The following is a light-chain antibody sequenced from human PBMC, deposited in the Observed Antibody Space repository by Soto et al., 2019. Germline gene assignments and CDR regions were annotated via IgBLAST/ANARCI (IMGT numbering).Light chain of an antibody. CDR2: GNS. CDR1: SSKIGAGYD. J-gene: IGLJ1*01. CDR3: QSYDSSLSGYV. Sequence: QSVLTQPPSVSGAPGQRVTISCTGSSSKIGAGYDVHWYQQRPGTAPKLLIYGNSNRPSGVPDRFSGSKYGTSASLAITGLQAEDESDYYCQSYDSSLSGYVFGTGTKLTVL. V-gene: IGLV1-40*01.